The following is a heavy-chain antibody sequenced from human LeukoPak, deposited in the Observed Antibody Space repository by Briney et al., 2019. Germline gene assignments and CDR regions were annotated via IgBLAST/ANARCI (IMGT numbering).Heavy chain of an antibody. D-gene: IGHD1-1*01. J-gene: IGHJ3*01. V-gene: IGHV3-13*04. CDR3: ARVTVRNAFDL. Sequence: GGSLRLSCVASGFTFSSHDMHRVRHATGEGLEWVSAIGTDGATYYPGSLKGRFTISRENDKNSLYLHMNSLRAGDTAVYYCARVTVRNAFDLWGQGTVVTVSS. CDR2: IGTDGAT. CDR1: GFTFSSHD.